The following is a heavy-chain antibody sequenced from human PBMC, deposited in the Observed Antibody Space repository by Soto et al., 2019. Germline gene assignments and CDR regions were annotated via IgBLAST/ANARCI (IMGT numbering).Heavy chain of an antibody. CDR1: GFTFKNYA. Sequence: PGGSLRLSCAASGFTFKNYAMSWVRQAPGQGLEWVSAITGSGGSTYHADSVKGRLTISRDNSKNTLYLQMDSLRAEDTAVYYCAKGSSTSRPYYFDYWGQGTLVTVSS. J-gene: IGHJ4*02. CDR3: AKGSSTSRPYYFDY. D-gene: IGHD2-2*01. V-gene: IGHV3-23*01. CDR2: ITGSGGST.